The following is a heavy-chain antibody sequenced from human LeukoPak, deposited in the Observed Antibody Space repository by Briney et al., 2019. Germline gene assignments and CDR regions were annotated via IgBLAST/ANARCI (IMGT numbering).Heavy chain of an antibody. CDR1: GGSVSSGY. J-gene: IGHJ5*02. CDR3: ARRSSSWYNWFDP. Sequence: TCTVSGGSVSSGYFHWSWIRQAPGKGLEWMGGIIPIFGTANYAQKFQGRVTITADESTSTAYMELSSLRSEDTAVYYCARRSSSWYNWFDPWGQGALVTVSS. D-gene: IGHD6-13*01. V-gene: IGHV1-69*01. CDR2: IIPIFGTA.